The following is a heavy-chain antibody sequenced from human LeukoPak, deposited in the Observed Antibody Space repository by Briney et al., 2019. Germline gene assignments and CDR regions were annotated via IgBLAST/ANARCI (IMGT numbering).Heavy chain of an antibody. J-gene: IGHJ4*02. CDR3: ARTGYGSGSDDFDF. CDR2: ISPHNGNR. D-gene: IGHD3-10*01. V-gene: IGHV1-18*01. Sequence: GASVKVSCKTSGYTFTRYGVSWVRQAPGQGLEWMGWISPHNGNRDYAQKFKDRVTMTTDTSTNTVYLELRSLRPDDTAMYYCARTGYGSGSDDFDFRGQGTLVTVSS. CDR1: GYTFTRYG.